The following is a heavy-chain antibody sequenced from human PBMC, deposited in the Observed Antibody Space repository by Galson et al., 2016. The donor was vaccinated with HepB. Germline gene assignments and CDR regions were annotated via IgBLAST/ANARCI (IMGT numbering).Heavy chain of an antibody. Sequence: SETLSLTCAVSSGSISSDNWWTWVRQPPGKGLEWIGEIYHSGSTNYHPSLKSRVTISVDKSKYQFSLKLSSVTAADTAVYYCARAVAVAGHFDYWGQGTLVTVSS. CDR3: ARAVAVAGHFDY. V-gene: IGHV4-4*02. CDR2: IYHSGST. D-gene: IGHD6-19*01. J-gene: IGHJ4*02. CDR1: SGSISSDNW.